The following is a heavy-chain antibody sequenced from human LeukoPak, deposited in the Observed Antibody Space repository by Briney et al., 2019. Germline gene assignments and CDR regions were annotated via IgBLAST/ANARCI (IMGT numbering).Heavy chain of an antibody. D-gene: IGHD5-12*01. CDR2: ISYDGSNK. V-gene: IGHV3-30-3*01. CDR1: GFTFSSYA. J-gene: IGHJ4*02. Sequence: GRSLRLSCAASGFTFSSYAMHWVRQAPGKGLEWVAVISYDGSNKYYADSVKGRFTIFRDNSKNTLYLQMNSLRAEDTAVYYCARVQGYSGYDYFDYWGQGTLVTVSS. CDR3: ARVQGYSGYDYFDY.